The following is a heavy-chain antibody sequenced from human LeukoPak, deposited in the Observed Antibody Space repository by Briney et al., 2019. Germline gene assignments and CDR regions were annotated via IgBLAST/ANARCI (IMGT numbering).Heavy chain of an antibody. CDR2: IRDDGSNK. CDR1: GFTFSSYA. J-gene: IGHJ4*02. CDR3: AKDRERWELLEY. D-gene: IGHD1-26*01. Sequence: GRSLRLSCAASGFTFSSYAMHWVRQAPGKGLEWVAFIRDDGSNKYYADSVKGRFTISRDNTKNTLYLQINSLRAEDTAVYYCAKDRERWELLEYWGQGTLVTVSS. V-gene: IGHV3-30*02.